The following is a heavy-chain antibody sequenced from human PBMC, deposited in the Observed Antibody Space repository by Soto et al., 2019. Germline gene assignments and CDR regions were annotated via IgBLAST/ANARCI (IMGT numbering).Heavy chain of an antibody. CDR3: ARGRGAGSYYKSYYYYYMDV. CDR2: INHSGST. J-gene: IGHJ6*03. V-gene: IGHV4-34*01. CDR1: GGSISSYY. D-gene: IGHD3-10*01. Sequence: SETLSLTCTVSGGSISSYYWSWIRQPPGKGLEWIGEINHSGSTNYNPSLKSRVTISVDTSKNQFSLKLSSVTAADTAVYYCARGRGAGSYYKSYYYYYMDVWGKGTTVTVSS.